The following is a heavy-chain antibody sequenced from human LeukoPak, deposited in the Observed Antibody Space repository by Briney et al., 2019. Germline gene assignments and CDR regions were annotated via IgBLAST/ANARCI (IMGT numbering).Heavy chain of an antibody. D-gene: IGHD2-21*01. CDR2: ISTNSSAI. V-gene: IGHV3-48*02. CDR3: ARDLLLAY. Sequence: GGSLRLSCAASGFTFNTHDMNWVRQAPGKGLEWVSYISTNSSAIYYADSVKGRFTVSRDNAKNLLYLQMNSLRDEDTAVYYCARDLLLAYWGQGSLVTVSS. J-gene: IGHJ4*02. CDR1: GFTFNTHD.